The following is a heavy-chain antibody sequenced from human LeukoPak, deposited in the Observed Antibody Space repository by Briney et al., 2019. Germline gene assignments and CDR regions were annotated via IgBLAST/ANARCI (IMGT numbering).Heavy chain of an antibody. CDR1: GGSFSGYY. D-gene: IGHD2-2*02. CDR3: ARVRLGYCSSTSCYTPYYYGMDV. J-gene: IGHJ6*02. V-gene: IGHV4-34*01. CDR2: INHSGST. Sequence: SETLSLTCAVYGGSFSGYYWSWIRQPPGKGLEWIGEINHSGSTNYNPSLKSRVTISVDTSKNQFSLKLSSVTAADTAVYYCARVRLGYCSSTSCYTPYYYGMDVWGQGTTVTVSS.